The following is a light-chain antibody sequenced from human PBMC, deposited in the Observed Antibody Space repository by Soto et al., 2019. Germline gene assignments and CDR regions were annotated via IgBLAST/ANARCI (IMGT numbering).Light chain of an antibody. CDR2: EVS. CDR1: SSDVGGYNY. J-gene: IGLJ2*01. V-gene: IGLV2-14*01. CDR3: SSFASNRDVV. Sequence: QSALTQPASVSGSPGQSITISCTGTSSDVGGYNYVSWYQQHPGKAPILMIYEVSNRPSGVSNRFAGSKSGNTASLTISGLQAEDEAFYFCSSFASNRDVVFGGGTKLTVL.